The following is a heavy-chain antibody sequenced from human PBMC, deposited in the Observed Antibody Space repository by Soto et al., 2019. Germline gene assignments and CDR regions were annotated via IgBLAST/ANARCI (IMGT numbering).Heavy chain of an antibody. V-gene: IGHV1-2*02. D-gene: IGHD3-10*01. J-gene: IGHJ6*02. CDR2: INPNSGGT. Sequence: ASVKVSCKASGYTFTGYYMHWVRQAPGQGLEWMGWINPNSGGTNYAQKFQGRVTMTRDTSISTAYMELSRLRSDDTAVYYCARTTYGSGSTYYYYYGMDVWGQGTTVTVS. CDR3: ARTTYGSGSTYYYYYGMDV. CDR1: GYTFTGYY.